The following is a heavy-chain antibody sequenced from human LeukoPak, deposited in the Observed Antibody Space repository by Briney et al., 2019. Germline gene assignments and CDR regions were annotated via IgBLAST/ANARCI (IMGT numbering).Heavy chain of an antibody. D-gene: IGHD6-13*01. CDR1: GYTFTGYY. CDR3: ARCLRYSSSWYIWFDP. V-gene: IGHV1-2*06. CDR2: INPNSGGT. J-gene: IGHJ5*02. Sequence: ASVKVSCKASGYTFTGYYMHWVRQAPGQGLEWMGRINPNSGGTNYAQKFQGRVTMTRDTSISTAYMELSSLRSEDTAVYYCARCLRYSSSWYIWFDPWGQGTLVTVSS.